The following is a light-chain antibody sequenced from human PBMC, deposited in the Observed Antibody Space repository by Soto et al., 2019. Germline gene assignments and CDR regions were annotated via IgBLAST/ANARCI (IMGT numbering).Light chain of an antibody. CDR3: QQYGISST. CDR2: GAS. V-gene: IGKV3-20*01. J-gene: IGKJ1*01. CDR1: QSVSSIY. Sequence: ERVFTQSPDTLSLSTGERATLSCRASQSVSSIYLAWYQQKPGQAPRLLIYGASNRATDISDRFSGSGSGTDFSLTISRLEPEDFAVYYCQQYGISSTFGEGTKVDIK.